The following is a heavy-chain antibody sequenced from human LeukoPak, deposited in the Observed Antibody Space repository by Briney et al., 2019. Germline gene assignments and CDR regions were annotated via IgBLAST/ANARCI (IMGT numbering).Heavy chain of an antibody. CDR2: IYYIGTT. J-gene: IGHJ6*03. CDR3: VRRHYHYLDV. Sequence: SETLSLTCSVSGGSISSSNYHWGWIRQPPGKGLEWIGSIYYIGTTFYNPSLKSRVTISVDTSKNQFSLKLSSVTAADTAVYYCVRRHYHYLDVWGKGTTVTVSS. V-gene: IGHV4-39*01. CDR1: GGSISSSNYH.